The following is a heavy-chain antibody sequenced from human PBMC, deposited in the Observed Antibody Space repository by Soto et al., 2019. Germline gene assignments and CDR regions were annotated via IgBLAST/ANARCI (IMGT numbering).Heavy chain of an antibody. V-gene: IGHV3-11*01. CDR3: ASYGPYSPLQFDP. CDR2: ISSSGSTI. J-gene: IGHJ5*02. D-gene: IGHD6-13*01. CDR1: GFTFSDYY. Sequence: PGGSLRLSCAASGFTFSDYYMSWIRQAPGKGLEWVSYISSSGSTIYYADSVKGRFTISRDNAKNSLYLQMNSLRAEDTAVYYFASYGPYSPLQFDPWGQGTLVTVSS.